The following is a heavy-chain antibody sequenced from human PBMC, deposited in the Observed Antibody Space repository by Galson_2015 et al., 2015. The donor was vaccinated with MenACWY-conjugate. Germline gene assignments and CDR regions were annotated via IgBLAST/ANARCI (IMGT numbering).Heavy chain of an antibody. CDR2: IGTTSSTT. V-gene: IGHV3-48*04. D-gene: IGHD2-15*01. J-gene: IGHJ4*02. Sequence: SLRLSCAASGFVFSNYNLNWVRQAPGKGLEWISFIGTTSSTTYYADSVRGRFTIFRDNAKNSLYLQINSLKAEDTAVYYCARDRGYCRGTTCYPYHVDYWGQGSLVTVSS. CDR3: ARDRGYCRGTTCYPYHVDY. CDR1: GFVFSNYN.